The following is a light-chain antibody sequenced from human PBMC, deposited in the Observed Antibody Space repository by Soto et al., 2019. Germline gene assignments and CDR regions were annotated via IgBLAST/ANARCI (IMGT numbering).Light chain of an antibody. J-gene: IGKJ2*01. CDR3: QQYTNWPYT. V-gene: IGKV3-15*01. Sequence: EIVMTQSPATLSVSPGERASLSCRASQSVGSNLAWYQQTAGQAPRLLFYGASTRATGIPARFSGSGSGTDFLLTISRLQSEDFAVYSCQQYTNWPYTFGQGTKLEIK. CDR2: GAS. CDR1: QSVGSN.